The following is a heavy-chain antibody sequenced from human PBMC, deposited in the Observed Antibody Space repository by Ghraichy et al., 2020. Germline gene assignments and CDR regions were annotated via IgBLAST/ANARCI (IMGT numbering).Heavy chain of an antibody. CDR3: ARAIRTTVYGVVRSADRNYFDY. V-gene: IGHV4-61*01. CDR2: IHYSGTT. J-gene: IGHJ4*02. Sequence: SETLSLTCTVSGGSVSSGSYYWSWIRQPPGKGLEWIGYIHYSGTTNYNPSLKSRVTISVDTSKNQFSLKLSSVTAADTAVYFCARAIRTTVYGVVRSADRNYFDYWGQGTLVTVSS. CDR1: GGSVSSGSYY. D-gene: IGHD4-11*01.